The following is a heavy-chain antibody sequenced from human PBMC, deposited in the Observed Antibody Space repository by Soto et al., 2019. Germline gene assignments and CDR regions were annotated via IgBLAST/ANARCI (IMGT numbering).Heavy chain of an antibody. D-gene: IGHD3-10*01. CDR3: AREGLLFGEDDNYSFAY. J-gene: IGHJ4*02. V-gene: IGHV1-69*12. CDR1: GGTFSSYA. Sequence: QVQLVQSGAEVKKPGSSVKVSCKASGGTFSSYAISWVRQAPGQGLEWMGGIIPIFGTANYAQKFQGRVTIPADESTSTAYVELSSLSSEDTAVYYCAREGLLFGEDDNYSFAYWCQGTLVTVSS. CDR2: IIPIFGTA.